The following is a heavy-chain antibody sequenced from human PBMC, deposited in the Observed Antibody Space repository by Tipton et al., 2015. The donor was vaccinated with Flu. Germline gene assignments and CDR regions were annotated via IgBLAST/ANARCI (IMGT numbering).Heavy chain of an antibody. CDR1: GFIVSSDY. Sequence: SLRLSCAASGFIVSSDYMSWVRQAPGKGLEWLSVIYSGDSTSYADSVRGRFTISRDNSDNTLYLQMNGLRAEDTAVYYCARDSARRGGAVTAELDCWGQGTLVTVSS. V-gene: IGHV3-53*01. J-gene: IGHJ4*02. D-gene: IGHD3-3*01. CDR2: IYSGDST. CDR3: ARDSARRGGAVTAELDC.